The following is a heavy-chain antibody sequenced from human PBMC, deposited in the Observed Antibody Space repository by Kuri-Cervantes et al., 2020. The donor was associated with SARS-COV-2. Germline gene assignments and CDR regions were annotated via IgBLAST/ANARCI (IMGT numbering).Heavy chain of an antibody. CDR3: AREIYDFRSGSVNRYYYYYMDV. CDR2: IIPILGTA. CDR1: GYTFTGYY. Sequence: SVKVSCKASGYTFTGYYMHWVRQAPGQGLEWMGRIIPILGTANYAQKFQGRVTITADKSTSTAYMELSSLRSEDTAVYYCAREIYDFRSGSVNRYYYYYMDVWGKGTTVTVSS. D-gene: IGHD3-3*01. J-gene: IGHJ6*03. V-gene: IGHV1-69*08.